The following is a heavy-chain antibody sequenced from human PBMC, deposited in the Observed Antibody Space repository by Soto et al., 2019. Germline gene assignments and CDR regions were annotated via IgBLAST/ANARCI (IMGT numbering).Heavy chain of an antibody. J-gene: IGHJ3*02. CDR1: GFTFSSYA. Sequence: EVQLLESGGGLVQPGGSLRLSCAASGFTFSSYAMSWVRQALGKGLEWVSAISGSGGSTYYADSVKGRFTISRDNSKNTLYLQMNSLRAEDTAVYYCAKGRSRSPDAFDIWGQGTMVTVSS. CDR2: ISGSGGST. V-gene: IGHV3-23*01. CDR3: AKGRSRSPDAFDI. D-gene: IGHD1-26*01.